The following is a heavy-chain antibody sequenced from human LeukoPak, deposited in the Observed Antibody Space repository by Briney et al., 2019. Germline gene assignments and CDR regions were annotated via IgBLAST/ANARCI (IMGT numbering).Heavy chain of an antibody. CDR1: GYTFTSYG. Sequence: ASVKVSCKASGYTFTSYGISWVRQAPGQALEWMGWISAYNGNTNYAQKLQGRVTMITDTSTSTAYMELRSLRSDGTAVYYCARDPLVVPAAMLNKADYYMDVWGKGTTVTVSS. CDR3: ARDPLVVPAAMLNKADYYMDV. V-gene: IGHV1-18*01. CDR2: ISAYNGNT. D-gene: IGHD2-2*01. J-gene: IGHJ6*03.